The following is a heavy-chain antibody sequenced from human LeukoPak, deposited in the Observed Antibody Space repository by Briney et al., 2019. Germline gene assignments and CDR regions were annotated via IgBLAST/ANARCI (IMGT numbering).Heavy chain of an antibody. D-gene: IGHD3-22*01. Sequence: SETLSLTCAVYGVSFSGYYWSWIRQPPGKGLEWIGEIYHSGSTNYNPSLKSRVTISVDKSKNQFSLKLSSVTAADTAVYYCARDLYYYDSSGYLPWYYFDYWGQGTLVTVPS. CDR3: ARDLYYYDSSGYLPWYYFDY. J-gene: IGHJ4*02. V-gene: IGHV4-34*01. CDR1: GVSFSGYY. CDR2: IYHSGST.